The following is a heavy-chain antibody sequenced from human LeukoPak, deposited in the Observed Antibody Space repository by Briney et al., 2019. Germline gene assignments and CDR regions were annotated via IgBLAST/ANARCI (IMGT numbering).Heavy chain of an antibody. CDR3: TRGTYYHGSGDAFDI. J-gene: IGHJ3*02. V-gene: IGHV3-48*04. D-gene: IGHD3-10*01. Sequence: GGSLRLSCAASGFTFSSYSMNWVRQAPGKGLEWVSYIRSGGSPIYYADSVKGRFTISRDNAKDSLYLQMNSLRAEDTAVYYCTRGTYYHGSGDAFDIWGQGTMVAVSS. CDR2: IRSGGSPI. CDR1: GFTFSSYS.